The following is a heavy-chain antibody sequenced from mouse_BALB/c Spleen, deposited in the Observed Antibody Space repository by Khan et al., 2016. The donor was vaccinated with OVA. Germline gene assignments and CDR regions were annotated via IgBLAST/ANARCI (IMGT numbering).Heavy chain of an antibody. D-gene: IGHD1-3*01. Sequence: QVQLQQSGAELVRPGVSVKLSCKGSGYTFTAFAMHWVKQSHAKSLEWIGVISTYYGDATYNQKFKGKATMTVDKSSSTAYMELARLTSDDSAIYYCARGSGNSRFAYWGQGTLVTVSA. CDR3: ARGSGNSRFAY. J-gene: IGHJ3*01. V-gene: IGHV1S137*01. CDR1: GYTFTAFA. CDR2: ISTYYGDA.